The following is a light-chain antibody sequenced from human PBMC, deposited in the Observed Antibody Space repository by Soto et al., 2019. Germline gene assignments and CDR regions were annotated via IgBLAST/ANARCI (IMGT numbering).Light chain of an antibody. CDR2: GAS. J-gene: IGKJ2*01. Sequence: EIVLTQSPATLSLSPGERATLSCRASRSVSSYLAWYQHKPGQAPRLLIYGASNRATGIPARFSGSGSGTDFTLTISSLEPEDFAVYFCQQRSNWPPMYTFGQGTKLEIK. CDR1: RSVSSY. V-gene: IGKV3-11*01. CDR3: QQRSNWPPMYT.